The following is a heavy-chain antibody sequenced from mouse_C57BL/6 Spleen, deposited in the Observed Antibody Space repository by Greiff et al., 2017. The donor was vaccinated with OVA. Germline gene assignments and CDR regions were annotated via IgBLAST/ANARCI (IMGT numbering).Heavy chain of an antibody. J-gene: IGHJ2*01. V-gene: IGHV3-6*01. Sequence: EVQRVESGPGLVKPSQSLSLTCSVTGYSITSGYYWNWIRQFPGNKLEWMGYISYDGSNNYNPSLKNRISITRDTSKNQFFLKLNSVTTEDTATYYCAREDYDGYYFDYWGQGTTLTVSS. CDR1: GYSITSGYY. D-gene: IGHD2-3*01. CDR3: AREDYDGYYFDY. CDR2: ISYDGSN.